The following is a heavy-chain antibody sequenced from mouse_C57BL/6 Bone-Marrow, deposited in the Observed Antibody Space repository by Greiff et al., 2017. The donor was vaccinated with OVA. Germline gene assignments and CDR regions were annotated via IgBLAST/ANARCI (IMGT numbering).Heavy chain of an antibody. D-gene: IGHD2-1*01. V-gene: IGHV1-18*01. Sequence: LKVSGPELVKPGASVKIPCKASGYTFTDYNMDWVKQSHGKSLEWIGDINPNNGGTIYNQKFKGKATLTVDKSSSTAYMELRSLTSEDTAVYYCASHGNYFAYWGQGTLVTVSA. CDR1: GYTFTDYN. CDR3: ASHGNYFAY. CDR2: INPNNGGT. J-gene: IGHJ3*01.